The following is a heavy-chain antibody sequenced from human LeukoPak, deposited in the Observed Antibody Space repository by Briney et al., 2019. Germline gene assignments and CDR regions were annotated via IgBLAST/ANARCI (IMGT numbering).Heavy chain of an antibody. V-gene: IGHV4-34*01. CDR3: ATGPLFIMYSSSSYLRKNWFDP. Sequence: SETLSLTCAVYGGSLSGYYWGWIRQPPGKGLEWIGEINHIGSTNYNPSLKSRVTISVDTSKNQFSLKLSSVTAADTAVYYCATGPLFIMYSSSSYLRKNWFDPWGQGTLVTVSS. CDR1: GGSLSGYY. CDR2: INHIGST. D-gene: IGHD6-6*01. J-gene: IGHJ5*02.